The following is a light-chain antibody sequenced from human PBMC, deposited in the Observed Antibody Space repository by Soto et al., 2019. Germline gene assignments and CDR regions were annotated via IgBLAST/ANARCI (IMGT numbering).Light chain of an antibody. CDR2: TNS. CDR3: ETWDDTVYV. CDR1: SPNVVTNP. J-gene: IGLJ1*01. V-gene: IGLV1-44*01. Sequence: FLTEPPSSSVTPGHTFTISCSISSPNVVTNPVAWYQQLPGTAPKLLIYTNSKRPLGVPVRFSGSKSGTSASLAIRGIKSEDEGDYHCETWDDTVYVLGNGTKVNVL.